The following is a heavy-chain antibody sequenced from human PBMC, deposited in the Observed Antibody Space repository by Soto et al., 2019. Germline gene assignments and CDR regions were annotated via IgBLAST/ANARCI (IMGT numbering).Heavy chain of an antibody. J-gene: IGHJ6*03. Sequence: GGSLRLSCAASGFTFSSYAMSWVRQAPGKGLEWVSAISGSGGSTYYADSVKGRFTISRDNSKNTLYLQMNSLRAEDTAVYYCAKSYGDSTGYYYYYYMDVWGKGTTVTVSS. CDR3: AKSYGDSTGYYYYYYMDV. D-gene: IGHD4-17*01. CDR2: ISGSGGST. CDR1: GFTFSSYA. V-gene: IGHV3-23*01.